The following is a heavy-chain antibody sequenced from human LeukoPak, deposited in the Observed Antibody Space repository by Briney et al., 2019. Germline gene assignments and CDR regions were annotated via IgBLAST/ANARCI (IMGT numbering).Heavy chain of an antibody. CDR1: GFPFHVFG. J-gene: IGHJ4*02. CDR2: MWNDGITK. Sequence: GRSLRLSCAASGFPFHVFGMHWVRQAPGKGLEWVAVMWNDGITKYYADSVKGRFTISRDNSENRLYLEMNSLRDEDTAMYYCARDMSLETASGRYIFDFSGQGTLVTVSS. D-gene: IGHD5-18*01. V-gene: IGHV3-33*01. CDR3: ARDMSLETASGRYIFDF.